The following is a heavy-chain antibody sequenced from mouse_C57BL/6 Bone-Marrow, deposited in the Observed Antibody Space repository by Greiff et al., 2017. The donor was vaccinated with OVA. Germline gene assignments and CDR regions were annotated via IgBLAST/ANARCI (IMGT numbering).Heavy chain of an antibody. CDR2: IYPGSGNT. J-gene: IGHJ2*01. V-gene: IGHV1-66*01. CDR3: ARRGYSYYFDY. D-gene: IGHD3-1*01. CDR1: GYSFTSYY. Sequence: QVQLQQSGPELVKPGASVKISCKASGYSFTSYYIHWVKQRPGQGLEWIGWIYPGSGNTKYNEKFKGKATLTADTSSSTAYMQLSSLTSEDSAVYYCARRGYSYYFDYWGQGTTLTVSS.